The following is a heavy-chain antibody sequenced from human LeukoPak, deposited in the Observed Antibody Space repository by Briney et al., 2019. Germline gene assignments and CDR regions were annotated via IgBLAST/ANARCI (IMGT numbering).Heavy chain of an antibody. J-gene: IGHJ4*02. CDR1: GGSISSYF. V-gene: IGHV4-59*01. Sequence: SETLSLTCTVSGGSISSYFWSWIRQPPGKGLEWIGYVYYSGSTNYNPSLKSRVTISVDTSKNQFSLKLSSVTAADTAVYYCARVFKEYGGYAGPSDYWGQGTLVTVSS. CDR2: VYYSGST. CDR3: ARVFKEYGGYAGPSDY. D-gene: IGHD4-17*01.